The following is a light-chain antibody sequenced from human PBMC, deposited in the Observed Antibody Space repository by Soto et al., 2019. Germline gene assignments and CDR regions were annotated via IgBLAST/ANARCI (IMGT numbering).Light chain of an antibody. J-gene: IGLJ7*01. Sequence: QSVLTQPPSASGTPGQRVTISCSGSSSNIGSNYVYWYQQLPGTAPNLLIYRNNQRPSGVPARCSGSKSGTSASLAISGRRSEEEADDYCAAWDDSLSGPVFGGGTQLTVL. V-gene: IGLV1-47*01. CDR3: AAWDDSLSGPV. CDR2: RNN. CDR1: SSNIGSNY.